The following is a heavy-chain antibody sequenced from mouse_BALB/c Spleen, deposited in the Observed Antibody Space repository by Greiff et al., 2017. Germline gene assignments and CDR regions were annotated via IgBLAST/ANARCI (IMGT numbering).Heavy chain of an antibody. V-gene: IGHV5-6-3*01. J-gene: IGHJ3*01. Sequence: EVKVVASGGGLVQPGGSLKLSCAASGFTFSSYGMSWVRQTPDKRLELVATINSNGGSTYYPDSVKGRFTISRDNAKNTLYLQMRSLKSEDTAMYYCASANPLYYYGSSPFAYWGQGTLVTVSA. D-gene: IGHD1-1*01. CDR2: INSNGGST. CDR3: ASANPLYYYGSSPFAY. CDR1: GFTFSSYG.